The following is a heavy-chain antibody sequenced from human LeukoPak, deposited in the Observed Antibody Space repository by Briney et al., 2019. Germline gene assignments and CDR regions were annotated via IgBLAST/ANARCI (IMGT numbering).Heavy chain of an antibody. CDR2: IYYSGST. CDR3: ARHADYDLWCGVDY. V-gene: IGHV4-59*08. Sequence: SETLSLTCTVSGGSISSYYWSWIRQPPGKGLEWIGYIYYSGSTNYNPSLKSRVTISVDTSKNQFSLKLSSVTAADTAVYYCARHADYDLWCGVDYWGQGTLVTVSS. J-gene: IGHJ4*02. CDR1: GGSISSYY. D-gene: IGHD3-3*01.